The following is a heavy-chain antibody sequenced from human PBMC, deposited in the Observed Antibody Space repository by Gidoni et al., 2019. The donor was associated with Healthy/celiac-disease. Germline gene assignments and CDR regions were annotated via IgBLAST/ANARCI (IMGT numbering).Heavy chain of an antibody. CDR3: ARSTLRTKIAAAALY. CDR2: INPSGGST. CDR1: GYTFTSYY. D-gene: IGHD6-13*01. Sequence: QVQLVQSGAEVKKPGASVKVSCKASGYTFTSYYMHWVRQAPGQGLEWMGIINPSGGSTSYAQKFQGRVTMTRDTSTSTVYMELSSLRSEDTAVYYCARSTLRTKIAAAALYWGQGTLVTVSS. J-gene: IGHJ4*02. V-gene: IGHV1-46*01.